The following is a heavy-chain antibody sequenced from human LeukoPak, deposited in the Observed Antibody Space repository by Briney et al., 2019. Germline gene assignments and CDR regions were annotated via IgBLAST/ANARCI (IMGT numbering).Heavy chain of an antibody. D-gene: IGHD3-9*01. CDR1: GFTFSSYE. V-gene: IGHV3-48*03. CDR2: ISSSGSTI. J-gene: IGHJ4*02. CDR3: AKGGDYDILTGYYYY. Sequence: GGSLRLSCAASGFTFSSYEMNWVRQAPGKGLEWVSYISSSGSTIYYADSVKGRFTISRDNAKNSLYLQMNSLRAEDTAVYYCAKGGDYDILTGYYYYWGQGTLVTVSS.